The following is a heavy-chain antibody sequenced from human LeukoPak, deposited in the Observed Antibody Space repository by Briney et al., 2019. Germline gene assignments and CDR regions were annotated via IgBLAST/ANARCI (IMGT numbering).Heavy chain of an antibody. CDR3: ARGRIQLWTKGAFDI. CDR2: IIPIFGTA. J-gene: IGHJ3*02. V-gene: IGHV1-69*05. D-gene: IGHD5-18*01. CDR1: GGTFSSYA. Sequence: ASVKVSCKASGGTFSSYAISWGRQAPGQGLEWMGGIIPIFGTANYAQKFQGRVTITTDESTSTAYMELSSLRSEDAAVYYCARGRIQLWTKGAFDIWGQGTMVTVSS.